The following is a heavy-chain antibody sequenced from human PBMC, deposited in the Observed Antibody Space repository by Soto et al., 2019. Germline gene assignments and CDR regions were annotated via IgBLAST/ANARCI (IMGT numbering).Heavy chain of an antibody. V-gene: IGHV4-59*08. CDR3: ARHKWDYMARDIFDI. CDR1: GVSITNYH. J-gene: IGHJ3*02. Sequence: QVQLQESGPGLVKPSETLSLTCTVSGVSITNYHWSWIRQPPGKGLEWIGYIYSGNTNYNPSLKSQVPKSLDTSKSQFSLRLSSVTVADTAVYYCARHKWDYMARDIFDIWGQGTMVTVSS. CDR2: IYSGNT. D-gene: IGHD1-26*01.